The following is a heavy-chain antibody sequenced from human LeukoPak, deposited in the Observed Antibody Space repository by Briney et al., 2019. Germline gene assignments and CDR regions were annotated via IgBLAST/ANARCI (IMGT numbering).Heavy chain of an antibody. Sequence: SETLSLTCTVSGGSISSYYWSWIRQPPGRGLEWIGYIYYSGSTNRNPSLKSRVTISVDTSKNQFSLKLSSVTAADTAVYYCATGGSAYAFDIWGQGTMVTVSS. V-gene: IGHV4-59*01. J-gene: IGHJ3*02. CDR1: GGSISSYY. CDR3: ATGGSAYAFDI. CDR2: IYYSGST. D-gene: IGHD2-15*01.